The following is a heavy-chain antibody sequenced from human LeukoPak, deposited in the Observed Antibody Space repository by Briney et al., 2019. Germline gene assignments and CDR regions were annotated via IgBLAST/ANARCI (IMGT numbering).Heavy chain of an antibody. CDR2: INPTAGNT. V-gene: IGHV1-46*01. Sequence: ASVKVSCKASGYTFSNYYLHWVRQAPGQGLEWMGLINPTAGNTYYAQRFQGRVTMTRNTSTSTVYIELSSLRSEDTAVYYCARIRDGYNDAYDIWGQGTMVTVPS. J-gene: IGHJ3*02. CDR3: ARIRDGYNDAYDI. CDR1: GYTFSNYY. D-gene: IGHD5-24*01.